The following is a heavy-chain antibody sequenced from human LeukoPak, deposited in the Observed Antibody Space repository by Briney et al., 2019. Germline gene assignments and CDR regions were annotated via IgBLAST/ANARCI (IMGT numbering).Heavy chain of an antibody. Sequence: GGSLRLSCAASGFTFSSYEMNWVRQAPGKGLEWVSYISGSSATIHYADSVKGRFTISRDNAKNSLYLQMNSLRAEDTAVYYCASEYCSGGSCYLYNYMDVWGKGTTVTV. CDR3: ASEYCSGGSCYLYNYMDV. CDR2: ISGSSATI. CDR1: GFTFSSYE. J-gene: IGHJ6*03. V-gene: IGHV3-48*03. D-gene: IGHD2-15*01.